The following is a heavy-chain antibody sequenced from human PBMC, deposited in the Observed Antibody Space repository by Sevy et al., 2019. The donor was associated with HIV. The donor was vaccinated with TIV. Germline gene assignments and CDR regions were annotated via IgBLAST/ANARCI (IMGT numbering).Heavy chain of an antibody. CDR2: IYYSGST. V-gene: IGHV4-59*01. CDR3: ARALQDYYYGMDV. CDR1: VDSISSYY. Sequence: SETLSLTCTVSVDSISSYYWSWIRQPPGKGLEWIGYIYYSGSTNYNPSLKSRVAISKDTSKNHFSLNLSSVTAADTAVYYCARALQDYYYGMDVWGQGTTVTVSS. J-gene: IGHJ6*02.